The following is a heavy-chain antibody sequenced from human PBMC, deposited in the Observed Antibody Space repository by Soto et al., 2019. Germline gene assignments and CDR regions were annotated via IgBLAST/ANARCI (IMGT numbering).Heavy chain of an antibody. CDR3: EREKVMVNGY. V-gene: IGHV1-8*01. CDR1: GYTFTSYD. D-gene: IGHD3-22*01. CDR2: MNPNSGNT. Sequence: QVQLVQSGAEVKKPGASVKVSCKASGYTFTSYDINWVRQATGQGLEWMGWMNPNSGNTGYAQKFQGRVTMTRNTATSTAYMERSRLRSEDTDVYYYEREKVMVNGYWGQGTLVTVSS. J-gene: IGHJ4*02.